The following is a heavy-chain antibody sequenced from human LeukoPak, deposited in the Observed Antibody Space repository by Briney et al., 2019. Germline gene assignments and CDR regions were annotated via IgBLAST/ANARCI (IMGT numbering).Heavy chain of an antibody. CDR3: ARLGGEPDY. J-gene: IGHJ4*02. CDR2: ISSSSSTI. D-gene: IGHD1-26*01. Sequence: GGSLRLSCAASGFNFSNYSMNWVRQAPGKGLEWVSYISSSSSTIYYADSVKGRFTISRDNAKNSLYLQMNSLRAEDTAVYYCARLGGEPDYWGQGTLVTVSS. V-gene: IGHV3-48*01. CDR1: GFNFSNYS.